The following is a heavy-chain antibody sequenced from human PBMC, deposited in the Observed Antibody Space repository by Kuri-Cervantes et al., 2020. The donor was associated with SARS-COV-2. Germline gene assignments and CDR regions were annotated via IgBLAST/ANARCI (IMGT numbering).Heavy chain of an antibody. CDR3: ARCLYYGSSGYYYWYYYGMDV. J-gene: IGHJ6*02. CDR2: IFPISGTA. Sequence: SVKVSCKASGGTFSSYAISWVRQAPGQGLEWMGGIFPISGTANYAQKFQGRVTITADESTSTAYMELSSLRSEDTAVYYCARCLYYGSSGYYYWYYYGMDVWGQGTTVTVSS. CDR1: GGTFSSYA. D-gene: IGHD3-22*01. V-gene: IGHV1-69*13.